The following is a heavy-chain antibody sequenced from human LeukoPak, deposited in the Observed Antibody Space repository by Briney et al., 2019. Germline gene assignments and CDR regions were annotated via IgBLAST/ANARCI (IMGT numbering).Heavy chain of an antibody. D-gene: IGHD3-16*02. CDR2: INPNSGGT. J-gene: IGHJ3*02. CDR1: GYTFTGYY. Sequence: ASVKVSCKASGYTFTGYYMHWVRQAPGQGLEWMGWINPNSGGTNYAQKFQGRVTMTRDTSISTAYMELSRLRSDDTAVYYCARSESYPNHHDAFDIWGQGTMVTVSS. CDR3: ARSESYPNHHDAFDI. V-gene: IGHV1-2*02.